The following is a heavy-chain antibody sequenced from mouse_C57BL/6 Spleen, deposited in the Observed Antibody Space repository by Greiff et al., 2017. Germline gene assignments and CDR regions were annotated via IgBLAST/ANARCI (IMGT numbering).Heavy chain of an antibody. J-gene: IGHJ2*01. V-gene: IGHV14-1*01. D-gene: IGHD3-1*01. CDR1: GFNIKDYY. CDR2: IDPEDGDT. Sequence: EVKLMESGAELVRPGASVKLSCTASGFNIKDYYMHWVKQRPEQGLEWIGRIDPEDGDTEDAPKFQGQATMTADTSSNTAYLQLSSQTSEDTAVDYCTSCSSSYAFDYWGQGTTLTVSS. CDR3: TSCSSSYAFDY.